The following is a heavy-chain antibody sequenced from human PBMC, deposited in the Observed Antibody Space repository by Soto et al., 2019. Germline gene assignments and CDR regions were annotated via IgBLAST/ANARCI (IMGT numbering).Heavy chain of an antibody. CDR1: GFIFSSYA. Sequence: VQLLESGGNLVQPGGSLRLSCATSGFIFSSYAMSWVRQVPGKGLEWVSAISGCGDTTYYTDSVKGRFTISRDNSKNTLYLQMNSLRAEDTAVYYCAKDSPLSLSPLRRLYQFDYWGQGTLVTVSS. V-gene: IGHV3-23*01. CDR2: ISGCGDTT. J-gene: IGHJ4*02. CDR3: AKDSPLSLSPLRRLYQFDY.